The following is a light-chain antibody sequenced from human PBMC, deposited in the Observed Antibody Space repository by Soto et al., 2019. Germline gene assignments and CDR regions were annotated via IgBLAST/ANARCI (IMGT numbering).Light chain of an antibody. Sequence: DIPMTQSPSSLSASIGDRVTITCRASQSISTYLNWYQQIPGKAPKLLIYSAFSLQSGVPSRFSGSGSGTDFTLTISSVQPEDFATYYCQQSFSTPLYSFGQGTKLEI. V-gene: IGKV1-39*01. CDR1: QSISTY. CDR3: QQSFSTPLYS. J-gene: IGKJ2*01. CDR2: SAF.